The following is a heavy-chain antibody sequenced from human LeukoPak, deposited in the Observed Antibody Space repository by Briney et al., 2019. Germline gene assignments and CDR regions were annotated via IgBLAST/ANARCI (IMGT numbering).Heavy chain of an antibody. CDR1: GGSISSYY. CDR2: IYYSGSA. V-gene: IGHV4-59*01. D-gene: IGHD2-15*01. CDR3: ARSPGCGGSCYSGNYYYYGMDV. J-gene: IGHJ6*04. Sequence: SETLSLTCTVSGGSISSYYWRWIRQPPGKGLEWIGYIYYSGSANYNPSLKSRVTISVDTSKNQFSLRLSSVTAADTAVYYCARSPGCGGSCYSGNYYYYGMDVWGKGTTVTVSS.